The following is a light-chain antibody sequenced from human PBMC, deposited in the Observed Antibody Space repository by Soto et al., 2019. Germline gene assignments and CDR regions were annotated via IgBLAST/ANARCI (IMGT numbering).Light chain of an antibody. Sequence: QSVLTQPPSVSEAPRQRVTISCSGSSSNIGNNAVNWYQQIPGKAPKFRIYSDDLLPCGVSDGFSGSRSGTSASLAISGLQSEDEADYYCAAWDDNLNGPVVGGGTKLAVL. CDR3: AAWDDNLNGPV. J-gene: IGLJ2*01. CDR2: SDD. V-gene: IGLV1-36*01. CDR1: SSNIGNNA.